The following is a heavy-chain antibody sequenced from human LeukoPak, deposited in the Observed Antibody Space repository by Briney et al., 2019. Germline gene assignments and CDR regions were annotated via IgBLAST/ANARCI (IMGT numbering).Heavy chain of an antibody. Sequence: PGGSLRLSCAASGFTFSSYAMSWVRQAPGKGLEWVSAISGSGGSAYYADSVKGRFTISRDNSKNTLYLQMNSLRAEDTAVYYCAKDHYYDSSGYRPFDYWGQGTLVTVSS. CDR1: GFTFSSYA. V-gene: IGHV3-23*01. CDR3: AKDHYYDSSGYRPFDY. J-gene: IGHJ4*02. D-gene: IGHD3-22*01. CDR2: ISGSGGSA.